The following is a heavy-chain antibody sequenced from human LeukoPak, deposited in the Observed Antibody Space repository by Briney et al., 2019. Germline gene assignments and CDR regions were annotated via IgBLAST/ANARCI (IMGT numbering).Heavy chain of an antibody. Sequence: ASVKVSCKASGYTFTSYGIRWVRQAPGQGLEWMGWISAYNGNTNYAQKLQGRVTMTTDTSTSTAYMELRSLRSDDTAVYYCARDGSGYSDYYYGMDVWGQGTTVTVSS. V-gene: IGHV1-18*01. CDR2: ISAYNGNT. J-gene: IGHJ6*02. D-gene: IGHD3-10*01. CDR1: GYTFTSYG. CDR3: ARDGSGYSDYYYGMDV.